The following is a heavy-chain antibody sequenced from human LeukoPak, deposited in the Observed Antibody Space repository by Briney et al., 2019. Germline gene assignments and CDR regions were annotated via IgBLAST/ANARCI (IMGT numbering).Heavy chain of an antibody. CDR3: ARDRIAGY. J-gene: IGHJ4*02. D-gene: IGHD2-21*01. CDR2: IYPGDSDT. Sequence: GESLKIPCKGSGYTFSSYWIGWVRQMPGKGLESMGIIYPGDSDTRYSPSFRGQVTISADKSINTVYLQWSSLKASDTAMYYCARDRIAGYWGQGTLVTVSS. V-gene: IGHV5-51*01. CDR1: GYTFSSYW.